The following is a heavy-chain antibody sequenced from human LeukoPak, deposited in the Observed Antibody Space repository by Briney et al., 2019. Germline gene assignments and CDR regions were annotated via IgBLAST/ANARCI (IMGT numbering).Heavy chain of an antibody. CDR1: GYTFTSYD. CDR2: MNPNSGNT. Sequence: ASVKVSCKASGYTFTSYDINWVRQATGQGLEWMGWMNPNSGNTGYAQKFQGRVTITRNTSISTAYMELSSLRSEDTAVYYCARGLRSWSSGCLGYWGQGTLVTVSS. V-gene: IGHV1-8*03. J-gene: IGHJ4*02. CDR3: ARGLRSWSSGCLGY. D-gene: IGHD6-19*01.